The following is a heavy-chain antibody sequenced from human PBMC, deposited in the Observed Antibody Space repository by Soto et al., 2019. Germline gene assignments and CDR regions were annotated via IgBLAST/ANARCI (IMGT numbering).Heavy chain of an antibody. D-gene: IGHD3-9*01. V-gene: IGHV4-34*01. J-gene: IGHJ5*02. CDR1: GGSFSGYY. Sequence: LSLPFSFYGGSFSGYYWSWILQPPGKGLEWIGEINHSGSTNYNPSLKSRVTISVDTSKNQFSLKLSSVTAADTAVYYCARSRVYYDILTGYYGNWFDPGGQGTLVTVSS. CDR3: ARSRVYYDILTGYYGNWFDP. CDR2: INHSGST.